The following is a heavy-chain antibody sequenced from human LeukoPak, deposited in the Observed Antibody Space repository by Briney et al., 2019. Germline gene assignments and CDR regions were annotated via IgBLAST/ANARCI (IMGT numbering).Heavy chain of an antibody. Sequence: PGGCLRLSCAASGFTFSSYAMHWVRQAPGKGLEWVAVISYDGSNKYYADSVKGRFTISRDSSKNTVYLQMNSLRTEDTAVYYCARSYKSGWHYFDYWGQGTLVTVSS. V-gene: IGHV3-30*04. CDR1: GFTFSSYA. D-gene: IGHD6-19*01. CDR2: ISYDGSNK. J-gene: IGHJ4*02. CDR3: ARSYKSGWHYFDY.